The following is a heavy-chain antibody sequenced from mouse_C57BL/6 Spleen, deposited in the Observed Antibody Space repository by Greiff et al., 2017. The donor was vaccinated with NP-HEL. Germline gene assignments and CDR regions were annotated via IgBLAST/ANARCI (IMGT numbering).Heavy chain of an antibody. CDR1: GFTFSDYG. D-gene: IGHD2-10*02. CDR3: ARRREYGNYHGYFDV. Sequence: DVMLVESGGGLVQPGGSLKLSCAASGFTFSDYGMAWVRQAPRKGPEWVAFISNLAYSIYYADTVTGRFTISRENAKNTLYLEMSSLRSEDTAMYYCARRREYGNYHGYFDVWGTGTTVTGSS. V-gene: IGHV5-15*04. CDR2: ISNLAYSI. J-gene: IGHJ1*03.